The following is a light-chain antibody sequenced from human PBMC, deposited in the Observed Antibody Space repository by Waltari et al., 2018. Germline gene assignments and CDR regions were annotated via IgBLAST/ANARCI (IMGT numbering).Light chain of an antibody. V-gene: IGKV1-39*01. CDR1: QNIGSH. CDR2: GAS. J-gene: IGKJ2*01. CDR3: QQSHAAPYT. Sequence: TCRASQNIGSHLDWFQQKPGNAPNLLIYGASTLQRGVTSRVSGGGAGTDFTLTISGLQPDDSATYFCQQSHAAPYTFGQGTKLQIK.